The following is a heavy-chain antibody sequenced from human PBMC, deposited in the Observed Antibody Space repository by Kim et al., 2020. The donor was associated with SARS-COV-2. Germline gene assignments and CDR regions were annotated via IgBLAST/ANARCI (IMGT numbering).Heavy chain of an antibody. CDR1: GYTFTSYD. CDR3: ARGGRFGELFYYYYGMDV. CDR2: MNPNSGNT. D-gene: IGHD3-10*01. Sequence: ASVKVSCKASGYTFTSYDINWVRQATGQGLEWMGWMNPNSGNTGYAQKFQGRVTMTRNTSISTAYMELSSLRSEDTAVYYCARGGRFGELFYYYYGMDVWGQGTTGTVSS. J-gene: IGHJ6*02. V-gene: IGHV1-8*01.